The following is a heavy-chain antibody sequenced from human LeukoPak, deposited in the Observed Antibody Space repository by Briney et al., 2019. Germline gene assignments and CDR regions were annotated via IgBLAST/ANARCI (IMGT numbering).Heavy chain of an antibody. CDR2: IWYDASNK. V-gene: IGHV3-33*01. J-gene: IGHJ4*02. D-gene: IGHD3-3*01. CDR3: ARVFSGSGSSGSFDC. Sequence: GGSLRLSCTASGFTFSNYAMHWVRQAPGKGLEWVAVIWYDASNKYYAESVKGRFTIPRDNFKNTLYLQMNSLKAEDTAVYYCARVFSGSGSSGSFDCWGQGTLVTVSS. CDR1: GFTFSNYA.